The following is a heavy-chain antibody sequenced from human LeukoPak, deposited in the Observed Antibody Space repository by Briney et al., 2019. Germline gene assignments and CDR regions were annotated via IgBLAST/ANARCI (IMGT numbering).Heavy chain of an antibody. Sequence: GGSLRLSCAASGFTSTNYAMNWVRQAPGKGLEWVSVLIGSSGSTDYADSVKGRFTISRDTSKNTLFLQMNSLRAEDTAIYYCAKGAYDYIEIGYFDSWGQGILVTVSS. J-gene: IGHJ4*02. V-gene: IGHV3-23*01. CDR3: AKGAYDYIEIGYFDS. CDR1: GFTSTNYA. CDR2: LIGSSGST. D-gene: IGHD5-12*01.